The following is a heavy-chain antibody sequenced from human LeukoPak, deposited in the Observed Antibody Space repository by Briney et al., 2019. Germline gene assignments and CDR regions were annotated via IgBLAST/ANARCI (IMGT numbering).Heavy chain of an antibody. J-gene: IGHJ4*02. V-gene: IGHV3-21*01. CDR2: ISSSSSYI. D-gene: IGHD2-8*01. Sequence: GGSLRLSCAASGFTFSSYSMNWVRQAPGKGLEWVSSISSSSSYIYYADPVKGRFTISRDNAKNSLYLQMNSLRAEDTAVYYCAGDAAGYCTNGVCYPHYDYWGQGTLVTVSS. CDR1: GFTFSSYS. CDR3: AGDAAGYCTNGVCYPHYDY.